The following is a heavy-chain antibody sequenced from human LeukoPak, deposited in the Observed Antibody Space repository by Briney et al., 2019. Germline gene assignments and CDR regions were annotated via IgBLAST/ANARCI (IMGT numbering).Heavy chain of an antibody. CDR1: GFTFSSYW. CDR2: INSGGSST. CDR3: ARGAGGYRFDP. Sequence: PGGSLRLSCAASGFTFSSYWMRWVRQGPGKGLVWVSRINSGGSSTNYADSVKGRFTISRDDSKNTLYLQMNSLGAEDTAVYYCARGAGGYRFDPWGLGTLVTVSS. D-gene: IGHD1-1*01. J-gene: IGHJ5*02. V-gene: IGHV3-74*01.